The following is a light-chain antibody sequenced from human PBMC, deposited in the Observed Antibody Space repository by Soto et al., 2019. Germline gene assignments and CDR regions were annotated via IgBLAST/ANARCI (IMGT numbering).Light chain of an antibody. CDR3: LQHNTYPWT. J-gene: IGKJ1*01. CDR2: SAS. CDR1: QGIRSD. V-gene: IGKV1-17*02. Sequence: DIQMTQSPPSLSASVGDRVTITCRASQGIRSDLGWYQQKPGKAPNRLIYSASSLQSGVPSRFSGSGSGTEFTLTISNLQPEDFATYYCLQHNTYPWTFGHGSKVEVK.